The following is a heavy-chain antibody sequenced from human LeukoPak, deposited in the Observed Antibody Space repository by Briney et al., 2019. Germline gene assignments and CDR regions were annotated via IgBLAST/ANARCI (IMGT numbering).Heavy chain of an antibody. V-gene: IGHV4-4*07. CDR1: GGSISSYY. J-gene: IGHJ4*02. CDR2: IYTSGST. Sequence: PSETLSLTGTGSGGSISSYYWSWIRQPAGKGLEWIGRIYTSGSTNYNPSLKSRVTMSVDTSKNQFSLKLSSATAADTAVYYCARGRGSSDFDYWGQGTLVTVSS. D-gene: IGHD5-12*01. CDR3: ARGRGSSDFDY.